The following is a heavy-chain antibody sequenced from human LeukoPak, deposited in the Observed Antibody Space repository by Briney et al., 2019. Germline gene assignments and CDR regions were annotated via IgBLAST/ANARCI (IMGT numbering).Heavy chain of an antibody. CDR2: ISGDGEKT. CDR1: GFPFSSFD. Sequence: DSGFPFSSFDMAWVRQAPGKGLEWLSTISGDGEKTYYADSVTGRSTISRDNSRNTLYLQMNTLRLDDTAMYYCATPPLGWFAPWGQGTLVTVSS. J-gene: IGHJ5*02. CDR3: ATPPLGWFAP. V-gene: IGHV3-23*01.